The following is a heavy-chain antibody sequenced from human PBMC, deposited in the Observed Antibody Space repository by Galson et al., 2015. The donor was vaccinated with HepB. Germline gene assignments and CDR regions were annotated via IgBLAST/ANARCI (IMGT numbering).Heavy chain of an antibody. V-gene: IGHV7-4-1*02. Sequence: SVKVSCKASGYTFTYSVVNWVRQAPGQGLEWMGWMNTNTGTPTYAPGFAGRFVSSLHTSVTTAYLQISSLETDDTAVYYCARSPLRFLDWLPYYDYYYMDVWGEGTTVTVSS. CDR1: GYTFTYSV. J-gene: IGHJ6*03. D-gene: IGHD3-3*01. CDR3: ARSPLRFLDWLPYYDYYYMDV. CDR2: MNTNTGTP.